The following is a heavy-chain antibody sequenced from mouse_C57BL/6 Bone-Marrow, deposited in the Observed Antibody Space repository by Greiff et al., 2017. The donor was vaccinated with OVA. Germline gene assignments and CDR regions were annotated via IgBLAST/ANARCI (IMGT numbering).Heavy chain of an antibody. D-gene: IGHD2-14*01. Sequence: QVQLQQSGPELVKPGASVKISCKASGYAFSSSWMNWVKQRPGKGLEWIGRIYPGDGDTNYNGKFKGKATLTADKSSSTAYMQLSSLTSEDSAVYFCASLLWVRRGIDYAIDYWGQGTSVTVSS. J-gene: IGHJ4*01. CDR2: IYPGDGDT. CDR1: GYAFSSSW. V-gene: IGHV1-82*01. CDR3: ASLLWVRRGIDYAIDY.